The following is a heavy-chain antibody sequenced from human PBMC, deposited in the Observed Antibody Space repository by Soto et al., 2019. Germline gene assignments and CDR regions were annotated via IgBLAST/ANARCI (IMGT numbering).Heavy chain of an antibody. Sequence: GGSLRLSCAASGFTFSNAWMSWVRQAPGKGLEWVGRIKSKTDGGTTDYAAPVKGRFTISRDDSKNTLYLQMNSLKTEDTAVYYCTTYCSSTSCAVYFDYWGQGTLVTVSS. CDR3: TTYCSSTSCAVYFDY. CDR1: GFTFSNAW. CDR2: IKSKTDGGTT. J-gene: IGHJ4*02. V-gene: IGHV3-15*01. D-gene: IGHD2-2*01.